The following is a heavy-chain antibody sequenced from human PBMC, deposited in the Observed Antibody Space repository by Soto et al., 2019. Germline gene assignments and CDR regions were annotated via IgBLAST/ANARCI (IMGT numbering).Heavy chain of an antibody. D-gene: IGHD3-22*01. CDR3: ATVFYDSSGYYY. CDR2: IIPIFGTA. V-gene: IGHV1-69*13. Sequence: RASVKVSCKASGGTFSSYAISWVRQAPGQGLEWMGGIIPIFGTANYAQKFQGRVTITADESTSTAYMELSSLRSEDTAVYYCATVFYDSSGYYYWGQGTLVTVSS. J-gene: IGHJ4*02. CDR1: GGTFSSYA.